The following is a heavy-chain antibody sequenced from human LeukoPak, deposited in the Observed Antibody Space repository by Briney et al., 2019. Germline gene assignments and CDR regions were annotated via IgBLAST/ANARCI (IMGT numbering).Heavy chain of an antibody. CDR2: IYYSGNS. V-gene: IGHV4-31*03. CDR1: GDSISSGSYY. D-gene: IGHD3-10*01. J-gene: IGHJ3*02. CDR3: ARYTSGGAFDI. Sequence: SETLSLTCTVSGDSISSGSYYWNWIRQHPGKGLEWIGYIYYSGNSYYNPSLKSRVTISVDSSKNHFSLNLTSVTAADTAVYYCARYTSGGAFDIWGQGTMVTVSS.